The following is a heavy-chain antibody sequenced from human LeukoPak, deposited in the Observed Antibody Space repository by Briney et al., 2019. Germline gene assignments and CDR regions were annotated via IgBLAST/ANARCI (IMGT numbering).Heavy chain of an antibody. CDR2: INQDGSEK. CDR3: AREPGIGYAFDF. V-gene: IGHV3-7*01. CDR1: GFTFTSSW. D-gene: IGHD3-10*01. J-gene: IGHJ3*01. Sequence: GGSLRLSCVVSGFTFTSSWMTWVRQAPGKGLEWVANINQDGSEKYYVDSVKGRFTISRDNAKNSLYLQMNSLRADDTAVYYCAREPGIGYAFDFWGQGTMVTVSS.